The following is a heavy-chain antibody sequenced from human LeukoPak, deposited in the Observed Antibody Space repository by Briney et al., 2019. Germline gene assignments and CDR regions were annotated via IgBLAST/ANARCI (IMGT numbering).Heavy chain of an antibody. CDR2: IYYNANT. CDR1: GGSISSSSYY. J-gene: IGHJ3*02. V-gene: IGHV4-39*01. D-gene: IGHD1-26*01. Sequence: SETLSLTCTVSGGSISSSSYYWGWIRQPPGKGLEWIGSIYYNANTYYNPSLRSRVTISVDTSKNQFSLRLSSVTAADTAVYYCARHRQWERYAFDIWGQGTMVTVSS. CDR3: ARHRQWERYAFDI.